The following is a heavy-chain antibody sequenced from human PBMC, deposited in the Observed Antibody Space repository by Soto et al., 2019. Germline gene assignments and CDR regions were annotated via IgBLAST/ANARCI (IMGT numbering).Heavy chain of an antibody. D-gene: IGHD3-9*01. CDR1: GFPFSNAW. CDR2: IKSKTDGGTT. CDR3: TTDNVFAWRVYYYYGTDV. J-gene: IGHJ6*01. V-gene: IGHV3-15*01. Sequence: GGSLRLSWAASGFPFSNAWMSWVRQAPGKGLEWVGRIKSKTDGGTTDYAAPVKGRFTISRDDSKNTLYLQMNSLKTEDTAVYYCTTDNVFAWRVYYYYGTDVWGYVTTVTVSS.